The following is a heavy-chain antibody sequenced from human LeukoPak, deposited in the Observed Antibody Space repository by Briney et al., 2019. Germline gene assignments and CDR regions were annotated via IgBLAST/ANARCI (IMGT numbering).Heavy chain of an antibody. CDR2: IYYRGAT. J-gene: IGHJ4*02. V-gene: IGHV4-59*01. D-gene: IGHD6-13*01. CDR3: ARGVYIAAAQYGF. Sequence: KPSETLSLTCTVSGGSISTYHWTWIRQPPGKGLEWIGYIYYRGATNYNPSLKSRVTISVDTSKNQFSLKLSSVTAADTAVYYCARGVYIAAAQYGFWGQGTLVTVSS. CDR1: GGSISTYH.